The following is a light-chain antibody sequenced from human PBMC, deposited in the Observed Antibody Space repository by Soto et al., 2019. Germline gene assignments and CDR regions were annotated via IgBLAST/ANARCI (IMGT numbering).Light chain of an antibody. Sequence: EIVLTQSPDTLSLSPGERATLSCRASQSVSSNYLAWYQQKPGQAPRLLMYVASSRATGIPDRFSGSGSGTDFTLSISRLEPEDFAVYYCQQYGRSPLCTFGPGTKVDMK. CDR3: QQYGRSPLCT. CDR2: VAS. J-gene: IGKJ3*01. CDR1: QSVSSNY. V-gene: IGKV3-20*01.